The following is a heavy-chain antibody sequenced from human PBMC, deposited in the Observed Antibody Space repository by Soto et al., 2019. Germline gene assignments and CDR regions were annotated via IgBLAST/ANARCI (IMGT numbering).Heavy chain of an antibody. J-gene: IGHJ4*02. D-gene: IGHD3-22*01. Sequence: SETLSLTCTVSGGSISSSSYYWGWIRQPPGKGLEWIGSIYYSGSTYYNPSLKSRVTISVDTSKNQFSLKLSSVTAADTAVYYCARYYYDSSGYDYFDYWGQGTLVTVS. V-gene: IGHV4-39*01. CDR1: GGSISSSSYY. CDR2: IYYSGST. CDR3: ARYYYDSSGYDYFDY.